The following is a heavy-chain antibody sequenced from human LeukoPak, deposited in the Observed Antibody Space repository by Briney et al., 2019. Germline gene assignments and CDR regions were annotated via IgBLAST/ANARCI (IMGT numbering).Heavy chain of an antibody. Sequence: GGSLRLSCAASGFTFSSYSMNWVRQAPGKGLESVSSISSSSSYIYYADSVKGRFTISRDNAKNSLYLQMNSLRAEDTAVYYCARDLSPHYDFWSGYSPGRGMDVWGQGTTVTVSS. CDR3: ARDLSPHYDFWSGYSPGRGMDV. D-gene: IGHD3-3*01. CDR2: ISSSSSYI. V-gene: IGHV3-21*01. CDR1: GFTFSSYS. J-gene: IGHJ6*02.